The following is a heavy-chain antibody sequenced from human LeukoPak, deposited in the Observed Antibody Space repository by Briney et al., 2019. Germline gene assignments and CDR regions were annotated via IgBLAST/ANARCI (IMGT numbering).Heavy chain of an antibody. D-gene: IGHD5-24*01. Sequence: GESLKISCKGSGYSFTSYWIGWVRQMPGKGLEWMGIIYPGDSDTRYSPSFQGQVTISADKSISTAYLQWSSLKASDTAMYYCARWLQSPSFNDQPPDAFDIWGQGTMVTVSS. CDR3: ARWLQSPSFNDQPPDAFDI. CDR1: GYSFTSYW. J-gene: IGHJ3*02. CDR2: IYPGDSDT. V-gene: IGHV5-51*01.